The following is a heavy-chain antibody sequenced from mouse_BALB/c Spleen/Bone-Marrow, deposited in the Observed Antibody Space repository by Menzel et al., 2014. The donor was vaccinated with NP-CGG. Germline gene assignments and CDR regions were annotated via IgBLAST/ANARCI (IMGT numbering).Heavy chain of an antibody. CDR2: IDPANGNT. J-gene: IGHJ4*01. CDR1: GFNIKDTY. CDR3: ARWEYYAMDS. V-gene: IGHV14-3*02. Sequence: VQLQQSGAELVKPGASVKLSCTASGFNIKDTYMHWVKQRPEQGLEWIGRIDPANGNTKYDPKFQGKATITADTSSNTAHLQLSSLTSGGTAVYYCARWEYYAMDSWGQGASLTVSS. D-gene: IGHD4-1*01.